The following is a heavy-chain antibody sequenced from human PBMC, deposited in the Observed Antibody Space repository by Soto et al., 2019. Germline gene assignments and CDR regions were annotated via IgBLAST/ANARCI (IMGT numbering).Heavy chain of an antibody. J-gene: IGHJ4*02. V-gene: IGHV4-30-4*01. D-gene: IGHD5-12*01. CDR1: GGSISSGDYY. Sequence: QVQLQESGPGLVKPSQTLSLTCTVSGGSISSGDYYWTWIRQPPGKGLEWIGYIYYSGTTYYNPYLESRVTISVYTSKNQFSLKLSSVTAADTAVYYCARDHKGYGTTDYWGQGTLVTVSS. CDR2: IYYSGTT. CDR3: ARDHKGYGTTDY.